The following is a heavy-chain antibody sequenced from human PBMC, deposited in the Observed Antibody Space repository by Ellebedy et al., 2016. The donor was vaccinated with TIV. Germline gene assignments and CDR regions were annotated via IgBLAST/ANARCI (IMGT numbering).Heavy chain of an antibody. V-gene: IGHV5-10-1*01. CDR1: GYTFTTYW. J-gene: IGHJ4*02. CDR3: ARDSGLDY. D-gene: IGHD1-14*01. CDR2: IDPSDSYT. Sequence: GESLKISCKGSGYTFTTYWISWVRQMPGKGLEWMGKIDPSDSYTDYSPSFQGHVTMSADKSISTAYLQWSSLKASDTAMYYCARDSGLDYWGQGTLVTVSS.